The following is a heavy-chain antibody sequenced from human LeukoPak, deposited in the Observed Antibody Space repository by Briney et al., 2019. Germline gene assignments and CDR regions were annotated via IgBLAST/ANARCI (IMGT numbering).Heavy chain of an antibody. J-gene: IGHJ3*02. CDR3: ASLFLCYGCSSSSDALDI. V-gene: IGHV3-21*01. D-gene: IGHD6-6*01. Sequence: GGSLRLSCVDSGFTFSTYSMNWVRQAPGKGLEWVSSISSSSSYIYYGDSVKGRFTISRDNAKNSRYLQMNRLRDEDTAVYYCASLFLCYGCSSSSDALDIWGQGTMVTVSS. CDR1: GFTFSTYS. CDR2: ISSSSSYI.